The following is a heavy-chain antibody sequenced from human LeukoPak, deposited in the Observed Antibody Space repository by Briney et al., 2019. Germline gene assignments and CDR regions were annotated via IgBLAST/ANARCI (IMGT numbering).Heavy chain of an antibody. J-gene: IGHJ4*02. CDR1: GYTVTNRW. Sequence: GESLKISCKGSGYTVTNRWIGWVRQTPGKGLEWMGIIYPGDSDTRYNPSFQGQLTISADKSIGTAYLQWSSLEASDTGIYYCARRGPSSEYFDHWGQGTLVTLSS. CDR3: ARRGPSSEYFDH. V-gene: IGHV5-51*01. CDR2: IYPGDSDT. D-gene: IGHD3-16*01.